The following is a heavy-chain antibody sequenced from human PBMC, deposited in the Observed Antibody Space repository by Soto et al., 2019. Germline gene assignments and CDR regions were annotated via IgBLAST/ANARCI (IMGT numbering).Heavy chain of an antibody. CDR2: IYYRGST. CDR3: AREPPRYCTASKCLYYFDQ. J-gene: IGHJ4*02. V-gene: IGHV4-31*03. CDR1: GGSVDSGGYY. D-gene: IGHD2-8*02. Sequence: QVQLQESGPGLVSPSQTLSLTCTVSGGSVDSGGYYWNWIRQYPGKGLEWLGYIYYRGSTYYTPSLKSRLTISLEKSKNQFSLRLTSVTAADTAVYYCAREPPRYCTASKCLYYFDQWGQGALVTVSS.